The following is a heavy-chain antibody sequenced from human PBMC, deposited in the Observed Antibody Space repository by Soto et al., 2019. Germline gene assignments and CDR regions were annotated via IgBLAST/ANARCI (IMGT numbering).Heavy chain of an antibody. CDR1: GFSLRNSGVG. J-gene: IGHJ4*02. D-gene: IGHD4-17*01. Sequence: QITLKESGPTLGKPTQTLTLTCTFSGFSLRNSGVGVGWIRQPPGKALEWLALIYWDDDKRYSPSLKRRLTITKDTSKNQVVLTMTNMDPVDTATYYCAHLTTGGFYFDYWGQGTLVTVSS. V-gene: IGHV2-5*02. CDR2: IYWDDDK. CDR3: AHLTTGGFYFDY.